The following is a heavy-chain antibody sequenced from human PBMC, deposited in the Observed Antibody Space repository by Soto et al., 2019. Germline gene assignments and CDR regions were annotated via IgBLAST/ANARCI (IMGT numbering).Heavy chain of an antibody. CDR3: ARLTEAVTTFVY. J-gene: IGHJ4*02. CDR2: INQGGSVK. V-gene: IGHV3-7*03. Sequence: EVYLVESGGGLVQPGGSLRLSCEASGFALSPYWMSWVRQAPGNGLEWVASINQGGSVKHYVDSVRGRFTISRDNAKNSLFLQMNSLSAEDTAVYVRARLTEAVTTFVYWGQGTPVTVSS. CDR1: GFALSPYW. D-gene: IGHD1-1*01.